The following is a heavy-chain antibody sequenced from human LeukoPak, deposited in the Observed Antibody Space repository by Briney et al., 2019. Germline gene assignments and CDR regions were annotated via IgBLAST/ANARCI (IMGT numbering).Heavy chain of an antibody. V-gene: IGHV3-11*04. J-gene: IGHJ4*02. D-gene: IGHD3-22*01. CDR2: ISSSGSSI. CDR1: GFTFSDYY. Sequence: GGSLRLSCAASGFTFSDYYMRWIRQTPGKGLEWVSYISSSGSSIYYADSVKGRFTISRDNAKNSLYLQMNSLTVEDTAVYYCARDTPHYYDSSGYYPVDYWGQGTLVTVSS. CDR3: ARDTPHYYDSSGYYPVDY.